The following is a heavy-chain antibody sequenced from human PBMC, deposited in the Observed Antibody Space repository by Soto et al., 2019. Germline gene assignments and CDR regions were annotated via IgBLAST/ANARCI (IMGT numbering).Heavy chain of an antibody. Sequence: GALRLSCAASGFTFRNFGMHWVRQAPGKGLEWVAVISYDGTNKYYADSVKGRFTISRDNSKNTLYLQINSLRAEDTAVYYCAKAVPPFVVVTASDYWGQGTLVTVSS. CDR3: AKAVPPFVVVTASDY. J-gene: IGHJ4*02. V-gene: IGHV3-30*18. CDR1: GFTFRNFG. CDR2: ISYDGTNK. D-gene: IGHD2-21*02.